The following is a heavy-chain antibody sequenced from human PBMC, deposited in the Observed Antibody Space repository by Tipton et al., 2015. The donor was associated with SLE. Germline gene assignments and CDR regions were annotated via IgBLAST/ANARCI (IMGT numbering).Heavy chain of an antibody. J-gene: IGHJ3*02. V-gene: IGHV3-23*01. CDR1: GFTFSTYG. CDR3: ARRNSESGAFDI. D-gene: IGHD3-10*01. CDR2: ISGTDNST. Sequence: GSLRLSCAASGFTFSTYGMRWVRQSPEKGLAWVSSISGTDNSTYYADSVKGRFTISRDNSKNTLYLQMSSLRVEDTALYYCARRNSESGAFDIWGQGTLATVSS.